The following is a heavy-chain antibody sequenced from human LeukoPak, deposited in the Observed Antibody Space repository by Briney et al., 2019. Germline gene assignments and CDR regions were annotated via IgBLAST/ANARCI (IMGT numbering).Heavy chain of an antibody. J-gene: IGHJ4*01. D-gene: IGHD1-1*01. V-gene: IGHV1-18*01. CDR3: ARDNDRVVDH. Sequence: ASVKVSCKTSGYTFSNYGISWVRQAPGQGLEWMGWITAYNGNRLYAQRFQGRITLTTDASTSTSYMELRSLEYDDTAIYYCARDNDRVVDHWGQGTLVTVSS. CDR2: ITAYNGNR. CDR1: GYTFSNYG.